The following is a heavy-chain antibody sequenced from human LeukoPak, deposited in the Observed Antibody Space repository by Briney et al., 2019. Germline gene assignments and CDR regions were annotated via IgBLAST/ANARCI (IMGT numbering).Heavy chain of an antibody. CDR1: GGSISSSSYY. CDR2: IYYSGST. Sequence: PSETLSLTCTVSGGSISSSSYYWGWIRQPPGKGLEWIGSIYYSGSTYYNPSLKSRVTISVDTSKNQFSLKLSSVTAADTAVYYCARQAGYSGYDWGPLFDYWGRGTLVTVSS. J-gene: IGHJ4*02. CDR3: ARQAGYSGYDWGPLFDY. V-gene: IGHV4-39*01. D-gene: IGHD5-12*01.